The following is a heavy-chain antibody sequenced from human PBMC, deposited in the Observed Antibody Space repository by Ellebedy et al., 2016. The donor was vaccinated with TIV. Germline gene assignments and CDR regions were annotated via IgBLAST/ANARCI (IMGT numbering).Heavy chain of an antibody. CDR2: IDHGGGNT. V-gene: IGHV3-23*01. D-gene: IGHD5-12*01. CDR1: GFSFSAYG. Sequence: GGSLRLSCAASGFSFSAYGMGWVRQAPGKGLEWVTSIDHGGGNTYYADSVKGRFTISRDNSKNTLSLQMNSLRAEDTAVYYCAKDNIGYGDYYYYGMDVWGQGTTVTVSS. CDR3: AKDNIGYGDYYYYGMDV. J-gene: IGHJ6*02.